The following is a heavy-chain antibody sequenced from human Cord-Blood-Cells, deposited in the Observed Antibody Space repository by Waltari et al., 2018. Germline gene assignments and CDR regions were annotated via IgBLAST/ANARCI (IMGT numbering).Heavy chain of an antibody. D-gene: IGHD1-26*01. Sequence: EVQLVESGGGLVQPGGSLRLSCAASGFTFSSYEMNWVRQAPGTGLEWVSYISSSGSTIYYADSVKGRFTISRDNAKNSLYLQMNSLRAEDTAVYYCARDRGAGIFDYWGQGTLVTVSS. J-gene: IGHJ4*02. CDR1: GFTFSSYE. CDR3: ARDRGAGIFDY. V-gene: IGHV3-48*03. CDR2: ISSSGSTI.